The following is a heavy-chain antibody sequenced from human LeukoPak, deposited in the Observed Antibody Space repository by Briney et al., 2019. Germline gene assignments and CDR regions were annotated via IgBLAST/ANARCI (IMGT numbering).Heavy chain of an antibody. J-gene: IGHJ4*02. CDR1: GFTVSTYY. CDR3: ARESGDRPGLPGR. V-gene: IGHV3-53*01. Sequence: GGSLRLSCAASGFTVSTYYMSWVRQAPGKGLEWVSTLYSDGNTYYADSVRGRFTISRDDSRNTLFLQMNNLRVEDTAMYYCARESGDRPGLPGRWGQGTLVTVSS. D-gene: IGHD1-26*01. CDR2: LYSDGNT.